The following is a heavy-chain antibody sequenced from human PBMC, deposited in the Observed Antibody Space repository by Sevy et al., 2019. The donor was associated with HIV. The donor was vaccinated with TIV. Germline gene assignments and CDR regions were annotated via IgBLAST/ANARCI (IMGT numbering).Heavy chain of an antibody. CDR2: IGSKRYGGTR. J-gene: IGHJ4*02. Sequence: GGSLRLSCTASGFTFGDYAMTWVRQAPGKGLEWVGFIGSKRYGGTRDYAASVKGRFTISKDDSKGIAYLQMNSLKTEDTAVYYCTSSVTTGTKNDYWGQGTLVTVSS. CDR3: TSSVTTGTKNDY. CDR1: GFTFGDYA. V-gene: IGHV3-49*04. D-gene: IGHD4-17*01.